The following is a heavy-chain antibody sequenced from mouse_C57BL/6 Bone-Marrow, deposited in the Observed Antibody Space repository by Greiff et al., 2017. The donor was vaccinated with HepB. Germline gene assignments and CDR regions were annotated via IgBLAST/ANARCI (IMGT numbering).Heavy chain of an antibody. CDR3: ARGYYDYDERGFDY. D-gene: IGHD2-4*01. CDR2: INPYNGGT. V-gene: IGHV1-19*01. J-gene: IGHJ2*01. CDR1: GYTFTDYY. Sequence: VQLKQSGPVLVKPGASVKMSCKASGYTFTDYYMNWVKQSHGKSLEWIGVINPYNGGTSYNQKFKGKATLTVDKSSSTAYMELNSLTSEDSAVYYCARGYYDYDERGFDYWGQGTTLTVSS.